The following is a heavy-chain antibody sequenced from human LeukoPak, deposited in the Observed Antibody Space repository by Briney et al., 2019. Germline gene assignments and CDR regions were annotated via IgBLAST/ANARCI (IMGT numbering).Heavy chain of an antibody. Sequence: GGSLRLSSAASGFTFSSYAMHWVRQAPGKGLEWVAVISYDGSNKYYADSVKGRFTISRDNSKNTLYLQMNSLRAEDTAVYYCARQQFEYFQHWGQGTLVTVSS. CDR3: ARQQFEYFQH. V-gene: IGHV3-30-3*01. D-gene: IGHD6-13*01. J-gene: IGHJ1*01. CDR1: GFTFSSYA. CDR2: ISYDGSNK.